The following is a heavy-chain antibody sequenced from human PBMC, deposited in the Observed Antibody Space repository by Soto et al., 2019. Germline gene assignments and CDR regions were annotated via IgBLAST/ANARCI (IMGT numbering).Heavy chain of an antibody. CDR1: GYTFTSYY. CDR2: INPSGGST. V-gene: IGHV1-46*01. J-gene: IGHJ4*02. CDR3: ARDNVLGNGMVRGIFDY. D-gene: IGHD3-10*01. Sequence: GASVKVSCKASGYTFTSYYMHWVRQAPGQGLEWMGIINPSGGSTSYAQKFQGRVTMTRDTSTSTVYMELSSLRSEDTAVYYCARDNVLGNGMVRGIFDYWGQGTLVTVSS.